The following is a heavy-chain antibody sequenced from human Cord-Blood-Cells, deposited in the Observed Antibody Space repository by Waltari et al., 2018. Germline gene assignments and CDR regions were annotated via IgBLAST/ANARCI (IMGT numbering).Heavy chain of an antibody. CDR2: IYTSGST. CDR1: GGSISSGSYH. Sequence: QVQLQESGPGLVKPSQTLSLTCTVSGGSISSGSYHWSWIRQPAGKGLEWIGYIYTSGSTNYNPSLKSRVTISVDTSKNQFSLKLSSVTAADTAVYYCAREVELGFDPWGQGTLVTVSS. J-gene: IGHJ5*02. V-gene: IGHV4-61*09. D-gene: IGHD1-7*01. CDR3: AREVELGFDP.